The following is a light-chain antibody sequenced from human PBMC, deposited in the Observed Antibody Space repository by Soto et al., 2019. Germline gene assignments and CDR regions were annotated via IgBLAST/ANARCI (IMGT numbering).Light chain of an antibody. CDR2: RNN. CDR3: AAWDDSLSGWL. V-gene: IGLV1-47*01. J-gene: IGLJ3*02. Sequence: QSVLTQPPSASGTPGQRVTISCSGSSSNIGSNFVYWYQQRPGTAPQLLIYRNNQRPSGVPDRFSGSKSGTSASLAISGLRSEDEADYYCAAWDDSLSGWLFGGGTKLTVL. CDR1: SSNIGSNF.